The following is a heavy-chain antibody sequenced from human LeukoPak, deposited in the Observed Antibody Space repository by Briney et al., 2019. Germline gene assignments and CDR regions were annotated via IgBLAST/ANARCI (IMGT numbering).Heavy chain of an antibody. CDR2: ISSSGSTI. CDR1: GFTSSSYE. CDR3: ARDHGYSSGWS. V-gene: IGHV3-48*03. J-gene: IGHJ4*02. Sequence: GGSLGLSCAASGFTSSSYEMNWVRQAPGKGLEWVSYISSSGSTIYYADSVRGRFTISRDNAKNSLYLQMNSLRAEDTAVYYCARDHGYSSGWSRGQGTLVTVSS. D-gene: IGHD6-19*01.